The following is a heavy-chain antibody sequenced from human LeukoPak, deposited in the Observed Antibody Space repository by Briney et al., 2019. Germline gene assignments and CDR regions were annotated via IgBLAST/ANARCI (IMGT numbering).Heavy chain of an antibody. J-gene: IGHJ4*02. V-gene: IGHV3-30-3*01. Sequence: GGSLRLSCAASGFTFSRYALHWVRQTPGKGLEWVALTSFDGSNQYYADFVKGRFTISRDNSKNTLYLQMNSLRAEDTAVYYCARARVFDYWGQGTLVTVSS. CDR2: TSFDGSNQ. CDR3: ARARVFDY. CDR1: GFTFSRYA.